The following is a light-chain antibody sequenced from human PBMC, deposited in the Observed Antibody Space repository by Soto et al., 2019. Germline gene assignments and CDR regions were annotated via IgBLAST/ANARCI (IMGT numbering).Light chain of an antibody. J-gene: IGLJ2*01. CDR3: TSYTTSNTLV. Sequence: QSALTQPASVSGSPGQSITISCTGTSSDIGGYSYVSWYQHHPGKAPKLMIYEVSNRPSGVSNRFTGSKSDNTASLTISGLQADDEADYYCTSYTTSNTLVFGGGTKLTVL. CDR2: EVS. CDR1: SSDIGGYSY. V-gene: IGLV2-14*01.